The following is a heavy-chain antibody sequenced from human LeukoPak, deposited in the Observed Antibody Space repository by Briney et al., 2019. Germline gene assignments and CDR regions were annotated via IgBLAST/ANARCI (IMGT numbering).Heavy chain of an antibody. D-gene: IGHD2-2*01. CDR3: ARVVRCSSTSCYGRGVAAASNDY. J-gene: IGHJ4*02. Sequence: GGSLRLSCAASGFTFSSYSMNWVRQAPGKGLDLVSSISSSSSYIYYANSVKGRFPISRDNAKNSLYLQMNSLRDEDTAVYYCARVVRCSSTSCYGRGVAAASNDYWGQGTLVTVSS. CDR1: GFTFSSYS. V-gene: IGHV3-21*01. CDR2: ISSSSSYI.